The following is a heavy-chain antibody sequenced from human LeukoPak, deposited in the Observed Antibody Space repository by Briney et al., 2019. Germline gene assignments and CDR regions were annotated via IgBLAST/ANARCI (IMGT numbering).Heavy chain of an antibody. CDR2: INHSGST. V-gene: IGHV4-34*01. J-gene: IGHJ6*03. Sequence: SETLSLTCAVYGGSFGGYYWSWIRQPPGKGLEWIGEINHSGSTNYNPSLKSRVTISVDTSKNQFSLKLSSVTAADTAVYYCARGRYYYDSSGYYPSYYYYYMDVWGKGTTVTVSS. D-gene: IGHD3-22*01. CDR1: GGSFGGYY. CDR3: ARGRYYYDSSGYYPSYYYYYMDV.